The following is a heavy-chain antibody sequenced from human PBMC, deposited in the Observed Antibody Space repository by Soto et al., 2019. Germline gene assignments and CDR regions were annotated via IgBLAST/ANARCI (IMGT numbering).Heavy chain of an antibody. D-gene: IGHD3-22*01. V-gene: IGHV1-69*13. CDR1: GGTFSSYA. CDR2: IIPIFGTA. J-gene: IGHJ4*02. CDR3: ARDHYDSGGYILHDY. Sequence: SVKVSCKASGGTFSSYAISWVRQAPGQGLEWMGGIIPIFGTANYAQKFQGRVTITADESTSTAYMELSSLRSEDTAVYYCARDHYDSGGYILHDYWGQGTLVTVSS.